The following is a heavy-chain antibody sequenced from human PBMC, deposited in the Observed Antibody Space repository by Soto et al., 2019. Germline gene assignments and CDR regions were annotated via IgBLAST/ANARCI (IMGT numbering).Heavy chain of an antibody. D-gene: IGHD3-3*01. CDR3: ARALIRLLDWVPEYYYYAMDV. V-gene: IGHV1-2*02. J-gene: IGHJ6*02. CDR1: GHSFSAYY. Sequence: QVQLVQSGAEVKKPGASVTVSCRASGHSFSAYYMHWVRQAPGQGLEWVGWINPNGGDTKYAQKFQGRVTMTRDSSTKTVYMALTRLRSNDTAVYYCARALIRLLDWVPEYYYYAMDVWGQGTTVTVSS. CDR2: INPNGGDT.